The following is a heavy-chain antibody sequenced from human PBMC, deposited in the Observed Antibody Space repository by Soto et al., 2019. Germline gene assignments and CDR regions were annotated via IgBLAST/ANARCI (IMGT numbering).Heavy chain of an antibody. J-gene: IGHJ4*02. V-gene: IGHV1-18*03. CDR3: AREHSSSWSQDFDY. CDR1: GSTFTSYG. Sequence: ASVKVSCKASGSTFTSYGISWVRQAPGQGLEWMGWISAYNGNTNYAQKLQGRVTMTTDTSTSTAYIELRSLRSYDMSVYYCAREHSSSWSQDFDYWGQGTLVTVSS. CDR2: ISAYNGNT. D-gene: IGHD6-13*01.